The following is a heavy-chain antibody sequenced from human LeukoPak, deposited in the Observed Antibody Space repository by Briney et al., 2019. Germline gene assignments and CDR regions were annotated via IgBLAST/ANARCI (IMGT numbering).Heavy chain of an antibody. CDR3: ARGGVISLPAL. CDR2: IYYSGST. V-gene: IGHV4-59*01. J-gene: IGHJ4*02. D-gene: IGHD3-3*01. CDR1: GGSISSYY. Sequence: KPSETLSLTCTVSGGSISSYYWSWIRQPPGQGLEWIGYIYYSGSTNYNPSLKSRVTISVDTSKNQFSLKLSSVTAADTAVYYCARGGVISLPALWGQGTLVTVSS.